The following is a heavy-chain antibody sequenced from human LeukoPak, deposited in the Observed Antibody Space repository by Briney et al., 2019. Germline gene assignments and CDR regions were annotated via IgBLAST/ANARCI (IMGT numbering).Heavy chain of an antibody. V-gene: IGHV1-69*13. CDR3: ARTGYYYDSSGPFDY. CDR1: GGTFSSYA. J-gene: IGHJ4*02. D-gene: IGHD3-22*01. CDR2: IIPIFGTA. Sequence: SVKVSCKASGGTFSSYAISWVRQAPGQGLEWMGGIIPIFGTANYAQKFQGRVTITADESTSTACMELSSLRSEDTAVYYCARTGYYYDSSGPFDYWGQGTLVTVSS.